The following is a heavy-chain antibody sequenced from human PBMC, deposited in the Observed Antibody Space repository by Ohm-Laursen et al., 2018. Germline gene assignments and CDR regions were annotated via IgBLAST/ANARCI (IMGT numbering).Heavy chain of an antibody. J-gene: IGHJ6*02. Sequence: EASVKVSCKASGGTFSSYAISWVRQAPGQGLEWMGGIIPIFGTANYAQKFQGRVTITADESTSTAYMELSSLRSEDTAVYYCARALGYCSSTSCYTARGMDVWGQGTTVTVSS. CDR2: IIPIFGTA. V-gene: IGHV1-69*13. CDR1: GGTFSSYA. D-gene: IGHD2-2*02. CDR3: ARALGYCSSTSCYTARGMDV.